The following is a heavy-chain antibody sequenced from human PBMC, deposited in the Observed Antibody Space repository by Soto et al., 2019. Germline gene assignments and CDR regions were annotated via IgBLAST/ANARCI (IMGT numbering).Heavy chain of an antibody. Sequence: QVRLVQSGVEVKTPGASVKVSCQASGYTFFTYDISWVRQAPGQGLGWMGWISTYSGDTKYAQKFKGRITMTTDTSTTTAYLELRSLSSDDTAVYYCARQHGPSTSGNWFDPWGQGTLVTVSS. CDR3: ARQHGPSTSGNWFDP. CDR2: ISTYSGDT. V-gene: IGHV1-18*01. D-gene: IGHD6-13*01. CDR1: GYTFFTYD. J-gene: IGHJ5*02.